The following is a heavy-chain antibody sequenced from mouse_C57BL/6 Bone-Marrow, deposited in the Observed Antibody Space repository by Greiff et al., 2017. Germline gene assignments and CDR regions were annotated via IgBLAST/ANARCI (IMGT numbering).Heavy chain of an antibody. CDR2: IDPENGDT. CDR3: TTWGDDYAMDY. J-gene: IGHJ4*01. CDR1: GFNIKDDY. V-gene: IGHV14-4*01. Sequence: VQLQQSGAELVRPGASVKLSCTASGFNIKDDYMHWVKQRPEQGLEWIGWIDPENGDTEYASKFQGKATITADTSSNTAYVQLSSLTSEYTAVXYCTTWGDDYAMDYWGQGTSVTVSS.